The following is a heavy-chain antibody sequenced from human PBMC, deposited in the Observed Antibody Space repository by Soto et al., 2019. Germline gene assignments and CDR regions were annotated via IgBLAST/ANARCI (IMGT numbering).Heavy chain of an antibody. CDR3: AKDRYSSGWYGRLNYFDY. CDR1: GFTFSSYA. D-gene: IGHD6-19*01. J-gene: IGHJ4*02. V-gene: IGHV3-23*01. Sequence: EVQLLESGGGLVQPGGSLRHSCAASGFTFSSYAMTWVRQAPGKGLEWVSVISGSGSGTYYADSVKGRFTMSRDNSKNTLYLQMNSLKPEDTGVYYCAKDRYSSGWYGRLNYFDYWGQGTLVTVSS. CDR2: ISGSGSGT.